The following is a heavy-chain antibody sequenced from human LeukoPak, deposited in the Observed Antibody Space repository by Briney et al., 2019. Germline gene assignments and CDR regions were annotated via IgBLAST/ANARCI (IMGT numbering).Heavy chain of an antibody. V-gene: IGHV4-34*01. CDR1: GGSFSDYF. CDR3: ARGEDGTGDYRPPYFDS. J-gene: IGHJ4*02. CDR2: INHGGGT. Sequence: PSETLSLTCAVYGGSFSDYFLNWVRQTPGKGLEWIGEINHGGGTNYNPSLKSRATISVDTSKKQFSLNLTSVTAADTAVYYCARGEDGTGDYRPPYFDSWGQGTLATVS. D-gene: IGHD4-17*01.